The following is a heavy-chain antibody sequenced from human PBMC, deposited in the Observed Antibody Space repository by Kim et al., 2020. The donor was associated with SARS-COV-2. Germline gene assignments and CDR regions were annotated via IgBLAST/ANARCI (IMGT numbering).Heavy chain of an antibody. D-gene: IGHD3-22*01. V-gene: IGHV4-34*01. Sequence: PALKGRVTISVATSKNQFSLKLSSVTAADTAVYYCARGRRYYDSTNYFDYWGQGTLVTVSS. CDR3: ARGRRYYDSTNYFDY. J-gene: IGHJ4*02.